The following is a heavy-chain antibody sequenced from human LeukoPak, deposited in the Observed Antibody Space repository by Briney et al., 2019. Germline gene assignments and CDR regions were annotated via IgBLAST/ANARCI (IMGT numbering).Heavy chain of an antibody. CDR1: GFTFSSYS. D-gene: IGHD3-22*01. Sequence: PGGSLRLSYAASGFTFSSYSMNWVRQAPGKGLEWVSSISSSSSYIYYADSVKGRFTISRDNAKNSLYLQMNSLRAEDTAVYYCARGEPYYYDSSGYPEPDFDYWGQGTLVTVSS. CDR3: ARGEPYYYDSSGYPEPDFDY. V-gene: IGHV3-21*01. CDR2: ISSSSSYI. J-gene: IGHJ4*02.